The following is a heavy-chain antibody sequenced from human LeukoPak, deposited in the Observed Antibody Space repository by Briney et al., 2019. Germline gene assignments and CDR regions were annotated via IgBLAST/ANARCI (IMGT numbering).Heavy chain of an antibody. CDR1: GYTFTSYY. J-gene: IGHJ4*02. D-gene: IGHD3-22*01. Sequence: ASVKVSCKASGYTFTSYYMHWVRQAPGQGLEWMGIINPSGGSTSYAQKFQGRVTMTRDMSTSTVYMELSRLKSDDTAVYYCAREVDYYDSSDYFPLGYWGRGTLVTVSS. V-gene: IGHV1-46*01. CDR3: AREVDYYDSSDYFPLGY. CDR2: INPSGGST.